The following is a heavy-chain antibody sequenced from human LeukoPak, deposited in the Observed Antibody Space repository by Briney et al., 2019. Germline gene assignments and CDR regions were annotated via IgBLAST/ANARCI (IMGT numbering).Heavy chain of an antibody. V-gene: IGHV3-30*04. CDR2: ISYDGSNK. CDR3: AGGTLGLFDY. Sequence: GGSLRLSCAASGFTFSSYAMHWVRQAPGKGLEWVAVISYDGSNKYYADSVKGRFTISRDNTKNSLYLQMNSLRAEDTAVYYCAGGTLGLFDYWGQGTLVTVSS. J-gene: IGHJ4*02. CDR1: GFTFSSYA. D-gene: IGHD1-7*01.